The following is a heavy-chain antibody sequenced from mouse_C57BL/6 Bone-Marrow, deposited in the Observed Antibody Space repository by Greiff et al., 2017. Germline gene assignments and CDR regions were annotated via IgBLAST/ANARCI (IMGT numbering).Heavy chain of an antibody. CDR2: ISSGSSTI. J-gene: IGHJ2*01. CDR1: GFTFSDYG. CDR3: ARPHYGSSYYFDY. Sequence: EVQLVESGGGLVKPGGSLKLSCAASGFTFSDYGMHWVRQAPEKGLEWVAYISSGSSTIYYADTVKGRFTISRDNAKNTLFLQMTSRRSEDTAMYYCARPHYGSSYYFDYWGQGTTLTVSS. D-gene: IGHD1-1*01. V-gene: IGHV5-17*01.